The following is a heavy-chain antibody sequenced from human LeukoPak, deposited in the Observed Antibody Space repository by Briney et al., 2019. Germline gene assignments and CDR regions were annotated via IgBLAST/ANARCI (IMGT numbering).Heavy chain of an antibody. V-gene: IGHV3-21*01. J-gene: IGHJ4*02. CDR1: GFTFSTYW. CDR2: ISSSSSYI. CDR3: ARDFEYYDFWSGYEFDY. D-gene: IGHD3-3*01. Sequence: PGGSLRLSCAASGFTFSTYWMSWVRQAPGKGLEWVSSISSSSSYIYYADSVKGRFTISRDNAKNSLYLQMNSLRAEDTAVYYCARDFEYYDFWSGYEFDYWGQGTLVTVSS.